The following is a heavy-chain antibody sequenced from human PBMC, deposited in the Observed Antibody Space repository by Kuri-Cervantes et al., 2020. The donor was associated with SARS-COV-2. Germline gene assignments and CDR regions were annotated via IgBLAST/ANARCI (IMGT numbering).Heavy chain of an antibody. CDR1: GFIFSDYY. V-gene: IGHV3-11*01. J-gene: IGHJ4*02. Sequence: GGSLRLSCTASGFIFSDYYMAWIRQAPGKGLEWVSNIGPSGTTKYYADSVKGRFTISRDNAKNSLYLQMSSLKTEDTAVYYCTRLDFWSEYYFDYWGQGTLVTVSS. CDR2: IGPSGTTK. D-gene: IGHD3-3*01. CDR3: TRLDFWSEYYFDY.